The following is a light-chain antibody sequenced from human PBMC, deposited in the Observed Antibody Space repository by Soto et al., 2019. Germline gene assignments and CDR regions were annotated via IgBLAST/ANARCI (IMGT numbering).Light chain of an antibody. J-gene: IGKJ2*01. CDR2: GAS. CDR1: QSVSSSY. CDR3: QQYDSSPRYT. Sequence: EIVLTQSPGTLSLSPGERATLSCRASQSVSSSYLVWYQQKPGQAPRLLIYGASSRATGIPDRFSGSGSGTDFALTISRLEPEDFAVDYCQQYDSSPRYTFGQGTKLEIK. V-gene: IGKV3-20*01.